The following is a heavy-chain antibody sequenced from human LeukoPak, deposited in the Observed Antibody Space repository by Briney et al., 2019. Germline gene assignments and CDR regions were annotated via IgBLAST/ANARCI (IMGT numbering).Heavy chain of an antibody. CDR3: AREIFGYYDSSGYYDY. Sequence: GRSLRLSCAASGFTFDDYAMHWVRQAPGKGLEWVSGISWNSGSIGYADSVKGRFTISRDNAKNSLYLQMNSLRAEDTAVYYCAREIFGYYDSSGYYDYWGQGTLVTVSS. CDR2: ISWNSGSI. D-gene: IGHD3-22*01. CDR1: GFTFDDYA. J-gene: IGHJ4*02. V-gene: IGHV3-9*01.